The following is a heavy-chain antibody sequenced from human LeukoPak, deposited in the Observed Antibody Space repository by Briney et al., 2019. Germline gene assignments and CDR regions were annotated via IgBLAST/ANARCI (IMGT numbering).Heavy chain of an antibody. CDR2: ISTDGSRP. D-gene: IGHD2-15*01. V-gene: IGHV3-74*01. J-gene: IGHJ4*02. Sequence: GGSLRLSCAASGFSFSSHHMNWVRQAPGKGLVWVSGISTDGSRPRYADSVNGRFTISRDNAKNTLYLQMNSLRAEDTAVYFCVRDGQGSTPLDYWGQGTLVTVSS. CDR1: GFSFSSHH. CDR3: VRDGQGSTPLDY.